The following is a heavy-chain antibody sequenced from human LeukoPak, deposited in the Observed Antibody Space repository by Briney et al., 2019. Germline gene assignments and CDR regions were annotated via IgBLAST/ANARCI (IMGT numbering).Heavy chain of an antibody. Sequence: SETLSLTCTVSGGSISSYYWSWIRQPAGKGLEWIGRIYTSGSTNYNPSLKSRVTMSVDTSKNQFSLKLSSVTAADTAVYYCARGLSCSGDSCYSGWLDPWGQGTLVTVSS. CDR3: ARGLSCSGDSCYSGWLDP. J-gene: IGHJ5*02. CDR2: IYTSGST. CDR1: GGSISSYY. D-gene: IGHD2-15*01. V-gene: IGHV4-4*07.